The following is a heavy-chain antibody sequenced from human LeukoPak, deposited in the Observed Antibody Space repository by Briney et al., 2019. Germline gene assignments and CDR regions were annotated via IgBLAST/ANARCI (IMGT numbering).Heavy chain of an antibody. J-gene: IGHJ4*02. CDR3: ARVPGPYTTSRFDY. CDR1: GYTFTRYY. CDR2: IDPDSGGT. D-gene: IGHD2-2*02. Sequence: ASVRVPCKPSGYTFTRYYLHWVRQAPGQGLEGMGRIDPDSGGTHHPQVFQVRVTVTRGTSITTVYMELSGLTSDDTAVYYCARVPGPYTTSRFDYWGQGTLVTVSS. V-gene: IGHV1-2*02.